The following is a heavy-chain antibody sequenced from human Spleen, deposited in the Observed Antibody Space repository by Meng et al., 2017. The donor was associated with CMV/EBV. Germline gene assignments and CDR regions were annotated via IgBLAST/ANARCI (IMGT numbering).Heavy chain of an antibody. V-gene: IGHV4-39*07. CDR3: ARAGWNQFFDR. CDR1: GGSISSSSYY. J-gene: IGHJ4*02. D-gene: IGHD1-1*01. Sequence: SETLSLTCTVSGGSISSSSYYWGWIRQPPGKGLEWIGSIFYSGTTYLNPSLKSRITMSVDTSNNHFSLRLSSVTAADTAVYYCARAGWNQFFDRWGRGTLVTVSS. CDR2: IFYSGTT.